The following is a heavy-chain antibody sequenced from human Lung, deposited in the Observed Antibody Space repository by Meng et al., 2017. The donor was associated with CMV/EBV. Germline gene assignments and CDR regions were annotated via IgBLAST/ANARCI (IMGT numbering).Heavy chain of an antibody. CDR1: GFTFSSYA. CDR3: ARGQWHSLDY. CDR2: ISYDGSNK. J-gene: IGHJ4*02. V-gene: IGHV3-30-3*01. Sequence: QVQLVGSGGGVVQPGGSLRPSCAASGFTFSSYAMHWVRQAPGKGLEWVAVISYDGSNKYYADSVKGRFTISRDNSKNTLYLQMNSLRAEDTAVYYCARGQWHSLDYWGQGTLVTVSS. D-gene: IGHD6-19*01.